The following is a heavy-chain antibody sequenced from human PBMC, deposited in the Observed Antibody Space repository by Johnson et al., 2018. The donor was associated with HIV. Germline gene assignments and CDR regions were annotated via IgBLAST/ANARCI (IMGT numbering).Heavy chain of an antibody. J-gene: IGHJ3*02. D-gene: IGHD6-13*01. V-gene: IGHV3-11*04. Sequence: QVQLVESGGGLVKPGGSLRLSCAASGFSFSDYYMSWIRQAPGQGLECIAYISSSGSTIYYADSVKGRFTISRDNATNSLYLNMNSLRAEDTAVYYCAKDGDSSRWWRAFDMWGQGTMVSVSS. CDR3: AKDGDSSRWWRAFDM. CDR2: ISSSGSTI. CDR1: GFSFSDYY.